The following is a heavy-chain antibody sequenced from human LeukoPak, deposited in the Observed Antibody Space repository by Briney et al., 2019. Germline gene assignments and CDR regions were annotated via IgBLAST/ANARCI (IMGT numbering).Heavy chain of an antibody. Sequence: GSSAKVSCKASGYTFTYRYLHWVRQAPRQALEWMGWITPFNGNTNYAQKFQDRVTITRGRSMSTAYMELSSLRSEDTAMYYCATTRSGNSHFDYWGQGTLVTVSS. J-gene: IGHJ4*02. CDR1: GYTFTYRY. CDR2: ITPFNGNT. D-gene: IGHD4-23*01. V-gene: IGHV1-45*03. CDR3: ATTRSGNSHFDY.